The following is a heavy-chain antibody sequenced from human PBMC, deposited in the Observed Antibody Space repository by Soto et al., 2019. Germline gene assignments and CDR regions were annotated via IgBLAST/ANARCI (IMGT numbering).Heavy chain of an antibody. CDR2: IYYSGST. CDR1: GGSISSSSYY. V-gene: IGHV4-39*01. CDR3: ARPIHGYSRSWYGGNWLDP. D-gene: IGHD6-13*01. Sequence: SETLSLTCTVSGGSISSSSYYWGWIRQPPGKGLEWIGSIYYSGSTYYNPSLKSRVTISVDTSKNQFSLKLSSVTAADTAVYYCARPIHGYSRSWYGGNWLDPWGQGTLVTVYS. J-gene: IGHJ5*02.